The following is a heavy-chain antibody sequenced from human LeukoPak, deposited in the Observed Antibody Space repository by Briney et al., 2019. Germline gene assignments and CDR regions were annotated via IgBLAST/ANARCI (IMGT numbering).Heavy chain of an antibody. Sequence: ASVKVSCKASGYTFTSYDINWVRQATGQGLEWMGWMNPNSGGTNYAQKFQGRVTMTRDTSISTAYMELSRLRSDDTAVYYCARVDYWGQGTLVTVSS. CDR3: ARVDY. CDR1: GYTFTSYD. J-gene: IGHJ4*02. V-gene: IGHV1-2*02. CDR2: MNPNSGGT.